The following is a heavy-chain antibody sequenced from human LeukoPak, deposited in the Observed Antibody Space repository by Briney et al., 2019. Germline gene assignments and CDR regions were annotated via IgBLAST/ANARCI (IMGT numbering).Heavy chain of an antibody. Sequence: ASETLSLTCAVSGGSISTYYWSWIRQPPGKGLEWIGYTHYSGSTNYNPSLKSRVTISVDTSKNQFSLKLSSVTAADTAVYYCVRSARPNGWIGSFDYWGQGTLVTVSS. CDR3: VRSARPNGWIGSFDY. V-gene: IGHV4-59*01. CDR1: GGSISTYY. J-gene: IGHJ4*02. CDR2: THYSGST. D-gene: IGHD6-6*01.